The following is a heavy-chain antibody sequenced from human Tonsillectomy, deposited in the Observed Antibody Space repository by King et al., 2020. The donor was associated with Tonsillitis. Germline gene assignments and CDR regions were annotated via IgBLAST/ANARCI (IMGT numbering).Heavy chain of an antibody. CDR2: ISSSSTSI. Sequence: VQLVESGGGLVQPGGSLRLSCAASGFTFSTYGMNWVRQAPGKGLEWVSYISSSSTSIYYADSVKGRFTISRENAKNSLYLQMISLRGEDTAVYYCARGVPMINPIDYWGQGTLVTVSS. CDR3: ARGVPMINPIDY. D-gene: IGHD3-22*01. CDR1: GFTFSTYG. V-gene: IGHV3-48*04. J-gene: IGHJ4*02.